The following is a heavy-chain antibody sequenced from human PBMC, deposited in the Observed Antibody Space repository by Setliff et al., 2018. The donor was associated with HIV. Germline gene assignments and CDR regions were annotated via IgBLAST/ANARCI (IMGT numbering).Heavy chain of an antibody. CDR1: GGSISSRNFY. CDR2: IYYRGST. Sequence: SETLSLTCTVSGGSISSRNFYWGWIRQPPGKGLLWIGSIYYRGSTYYNPSLKSRVTISVDTSKNQFPLKLRSVTAADTALYYCARGRYRSRWYASDHYYIDVWGKGTTVTVSS. CDR3: ARGRYRSRWYASDHYYIDV. V-gene: IGHV4-39*01. J-gene: IGHJ6*03. D-gene: IGHD6-13*01.